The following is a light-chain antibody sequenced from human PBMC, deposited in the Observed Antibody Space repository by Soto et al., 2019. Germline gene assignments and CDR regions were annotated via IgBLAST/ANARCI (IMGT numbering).Light chain of an antibody. CDR3: QQYGSSPWT. V-gene: IGKV3-20*01. CDR2: SAS. J-gene: IGKJ1*01. CDR1: QSVSSSY. Sequence: DIVLTQSPGTLSLSPWERATLSCRASQSVSSSYLAWYQQKPGQAHRFLIYSASSRATGIPDRFSGSGSGTDFTLTISRLEPEDFAVYYCQQYGSSPWTFGQGTKVDIK.